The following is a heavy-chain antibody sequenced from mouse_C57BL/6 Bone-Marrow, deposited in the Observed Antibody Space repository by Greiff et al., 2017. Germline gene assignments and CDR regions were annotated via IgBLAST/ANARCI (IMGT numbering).Heavy chain of an antibody. CDR3: ARRMVKGYFDV. Sequence: SGPELVKPGASVKISCKASGYTFTDYYMNWVKQSHGKSLEWIGDINPNNGGTSYNQKFKGKATLTVDKSSSTAYMELRSLTSEDSAVYYCARRMVKGYFDVWGTGTTVTVSS. D-gene: IGHD2-1*01. V-gene: IGHV1-26*01. CDR2: INPNNGGT. CDR1: GYTFTDYY. J-gene: IGHJ1*03.